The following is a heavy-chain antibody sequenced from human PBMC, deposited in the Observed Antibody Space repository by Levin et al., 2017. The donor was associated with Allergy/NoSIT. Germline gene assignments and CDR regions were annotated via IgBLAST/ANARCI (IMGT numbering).Heavy chain of an antibody. Sequence: ASVKVSCKGSGYTFSSYGITWVRQAPGQGLEWMGSISVYNGNTNYAQNFQGRVTLTTHASTSTAYMQLRSLRSDDTAVDYCARGSIDCPDFDLWGRGTLVAVAA. V-gene: IGHV1-18*01. CDR3: ARGSIDCPDFDL. J-gene: IGHJ2*01. CDR2: ISVYNGNT. CDR1: GYTFSSYG. D-gene: IGHD2-21*01.